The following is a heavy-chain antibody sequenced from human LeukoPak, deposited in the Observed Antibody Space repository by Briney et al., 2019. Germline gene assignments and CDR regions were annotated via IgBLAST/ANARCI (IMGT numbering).Heavy chain of an antibody. CDR3: ARGIHSGTYRVSHYGMDV. Sequence: ASVKVSCKASGYTFTSYGISWVRQAPGQGLEWMGWISAYNGNTNYAQKLQGRVTITTDTSTSTAYMELRSLRSDDTAVYYCARGIHSGTYRVSHYGMDVWGQGTTVTVSS. V-gene: IGHV1-18*01. D-gene: IGHD1-26*01. CDR2: ISAYNGNT. CDR1: GYTFTSYG. J-gene: IGHJ6*02.